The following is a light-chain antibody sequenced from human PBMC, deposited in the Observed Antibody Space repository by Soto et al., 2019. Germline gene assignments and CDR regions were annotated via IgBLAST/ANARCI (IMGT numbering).Light chain of an antibody. CDR1: QRISNF. Sequence: DLQMTQSPSSLSASVGDRVTITCRASQRISNFLNWYQQKPGKAPKLLIYAASTLQSGVPSIFSGSASGTDFTLTIRRLQPEDFATYQCQHGYSTPSFFGQGKRLEIK. J-gene: IGKJ5*01. V-gene: IGKV1-39*01. CDR2: AAS. CDR3: QHGYSTPSF.